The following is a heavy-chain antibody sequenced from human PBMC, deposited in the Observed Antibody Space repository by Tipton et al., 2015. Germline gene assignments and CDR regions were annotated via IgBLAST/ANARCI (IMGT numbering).Heavy chain of an antibody. D-gene: IGHD3-22*01. Sequence: QVQLVQSGAEVKKPGSSVKVSCKASGGTFSNYAISWVRQAPGQGLEWMGWIGAYNGYRNYVQKVHDRVTMTTDTSTSTAYMELRSLRSDDTALYYCARDSYDSSGRTGYDIWGQGTMVTVSS. V-gene: IGHV1-18*01. CDR1: GGTFSNYA. J-gene: IGHJ3*02. CDR3: ARDSYDSSGRTGYDI. CDR2: IGAYNGYR.